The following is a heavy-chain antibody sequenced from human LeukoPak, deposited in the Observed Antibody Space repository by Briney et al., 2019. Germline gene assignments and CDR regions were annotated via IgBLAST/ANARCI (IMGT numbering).Heavy chain of an antibody. V-gene: IGHV1-46*01. Sequence: ASVKVSCKAPGYTFTSYHMHWVRQAPGQGLEWMGTINPSGGSTNYAQKFQGRVTMTRDMSTTTVYMELSSLRSDDTAVYYCAREGLTIFALVRTQTTKSPHRFDPWGQGTLVTVSS. CDR3: AREGLTIFALVRTQTTKSPHRFDP. CDR2: INPSGGST. D-gene: IGHD3-3*01. J-gene: IGHJ5*02. CDR1: GYTFTSYH.